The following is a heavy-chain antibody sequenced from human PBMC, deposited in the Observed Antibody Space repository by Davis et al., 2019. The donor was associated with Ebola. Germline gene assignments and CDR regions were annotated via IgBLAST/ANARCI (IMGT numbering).Heavy chain of an antibody. V-gene: IGHV1-18*04. CDR1: GYTFTSYG. CDR3: ARDFSIASAGTVDY. Sequence: ASVKVSCKASGYTFTSYGISWVRQAPGQGLEWMGLISGYNGHTNYAQKFQGRVTMTTDTSTSTGYMELRSLRSDDTAVYYCARDFSIASAGTVDYWGQGTLVTVSS. CDR2: ISGYNGHT. D-gene: IGHD6-13*01. J-gene: IGHJ4*02.